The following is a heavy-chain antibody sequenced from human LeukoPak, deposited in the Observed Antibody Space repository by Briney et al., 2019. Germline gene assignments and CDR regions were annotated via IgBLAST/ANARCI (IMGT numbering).Heavy chain of an antibody. V-gene: IGHV4-38-2*02. J-gene: IGHJ6*02. CDR1: GYSISSGYY. D-gene: IGHD3/OR15-3a*01. CDR3: ARDRRDWTGRV. CDR2: IYHSGST. Sequence: PSETLSLTCTVSGYSISSGYYWGWIRQPPGKGLEWIGSIYHSGSTYYNPSLKSRVTISVDTSKNQFSLKLSSVTAADTAVYYCARDRRDWTGRVWGQGTTVTVSS.